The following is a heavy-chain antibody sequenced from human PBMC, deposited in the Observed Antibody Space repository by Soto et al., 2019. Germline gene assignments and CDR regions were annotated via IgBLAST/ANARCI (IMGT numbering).Heavy chain of an antibody. CDR2: INTYNGNT. CDR1: GYTVTNYD. Sequence: ASVKVSCKASGYTVTNYDITWVRLAPGQGLEWMGWINTYNGNTNSAQKVQGRFTISRDNSKNTLYLQMGSLRAEDMAVYYCARLNPIAAAFDYWGQGTQVTVSS. J-gene: IGHJ4*02. V-gene: IGHV1-18*03. D-gene: IGHD6-13*01. CDR3: ARLNPIAAAFDY.